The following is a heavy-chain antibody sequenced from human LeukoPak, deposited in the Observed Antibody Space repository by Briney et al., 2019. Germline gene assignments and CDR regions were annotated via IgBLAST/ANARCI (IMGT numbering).Heavy chain of an antibody. CDR2: ISSSGSTI. V-gene: IGHV3-11*04. D-gene: IGHD2-8*01. CDR1: GFTFSDYY. CDR3: ARDLPNVLMVYASQVDAFDI. Sequence: PGGSLRLSCAASGFTFSDYYMSWIRQAPGKGLEWVSYISSSGSTIYYADSVKGRFTISRDNAKNSLYLQMNSLRAEDTAVYYCARDLPNVLMVYASQVDAFDIWGQGTMVTVSS. J-gene: IGHJ3*02.